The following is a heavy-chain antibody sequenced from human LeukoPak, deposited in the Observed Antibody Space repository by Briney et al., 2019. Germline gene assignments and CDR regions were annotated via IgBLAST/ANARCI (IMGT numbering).Heavy chain of an antibody. CDR2: TSPSSSTI. CDR3: VRELSPFDY. CDR1: GFTFSTHG. D-gene: IGHD4/OR15-4a*01. V-gene: IGHV3-48*02. J-gene: IGHJ4*02. Sequence: QPGGSLRLSCVASGFTFSTHGMSWVRQAPGKGLEWVSYTSPSSSTIYYADSVKGRFTISRDNAKNSLYLQMNSLRDEDTAVYYYVRELSPFDYWGQGTLVTVSS.